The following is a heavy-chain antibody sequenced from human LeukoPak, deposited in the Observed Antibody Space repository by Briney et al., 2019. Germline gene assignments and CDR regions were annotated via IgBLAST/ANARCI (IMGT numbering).Heavy chain of an antibody. V-gene: IGHV1-69*04. CDR2: IIPILGIA. CDR3: ARDQGTYYFDY. J-gene: IGHJ4*02. Sequence: APVKVSCKASGGTFSSYAISWVRQAPGQGLEWMGRIIPILGIANYAQKFQGRVTITADKSTSTAYMELSSLRSEDTAVYYCARDQGTYYFDYWGQGTLVTVSS. CDR1: GGTFSSYA.